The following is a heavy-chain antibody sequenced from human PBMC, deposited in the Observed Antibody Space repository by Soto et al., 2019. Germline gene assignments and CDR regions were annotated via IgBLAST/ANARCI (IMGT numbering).Heavy chain of an antibody. CDR2: ISYDGSNK. D-gene: IGHD2-15*01. V-gene: IGHV3-30*18. J-gene: IGHJ5*02. Sequence: PGGSLRLSCAASGFTFSSYGMHWVRQAPGKGLEWVAVISYDGSNKYYADSVKGRFTISRDNSKNTLYLQMNSLRAEDTAVYYCAKAPDCSGGSCYPNWFDPWGQ. CDR3: AKAPDCSGGSCYPNWFDP. CDR1: GFTFSSYG.